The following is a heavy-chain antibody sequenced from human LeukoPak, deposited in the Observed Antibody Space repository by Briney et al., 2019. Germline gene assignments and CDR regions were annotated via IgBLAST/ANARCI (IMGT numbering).Heavy chain of an antibody. J-gene: IGHJ4*02. Sequence: SETLSLTCTVSGVSISSHYWSWIRQSPGKRLEWIGNIYYTGGTNYNPSLQSRVAISIDTSKNQFSLTLNSVTAADAAVYYCASAGNPHYFDFWGQGPLVTVSS. CDR3: ASAGNPHYFDF. CDR2: IYYTGGT. CDR1: GVSISSHY. V-gene: IGHV4-59*11.